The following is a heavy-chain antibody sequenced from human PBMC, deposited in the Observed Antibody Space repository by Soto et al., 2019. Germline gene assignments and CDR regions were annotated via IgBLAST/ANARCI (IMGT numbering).Heavy chain of an antibody. D-gene: IGHD2-15*01. CDR2: ISWDSDRI. CDR1: GFTIDDYA. Sequence: EVQLVESGGGLVQPGRSLRLSCAASGFTIDDYAMHWVRQPPGKGLEWVSGISWDSDRIAYADSVKGRFTISRDNAKKSLYLQMNSLRAEDTALYYCARGVVVAAKIDFWGQGTLVTVSS. CDR3: ARGVVVAAKIDF. V-gene: IGHV3-9*01. J-gene: IGHJ4*02.